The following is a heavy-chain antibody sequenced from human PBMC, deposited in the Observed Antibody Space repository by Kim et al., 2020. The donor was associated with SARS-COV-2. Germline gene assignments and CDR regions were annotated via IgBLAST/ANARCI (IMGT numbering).Heavy chain of an antibody. CDR3: ARGPPYSESYWDAFDI. CDR2: IRSKVNSYAT. CDR1: GFTFSDSA. Sequence: GGSLRLSCAASGFTFSDSAMHWVRQASGKGLEWVGHIRSKVNSYATVYAVSVEGRFTISRDDSKNTAYLQMDSLKTEDTAMYYCARGPPYSESYWDAFDIWGQGTMVTVSS. J-gene: IGHJ3*02. V-gene: IGHV3-73*01. D-gene: IGHD1-26*01.